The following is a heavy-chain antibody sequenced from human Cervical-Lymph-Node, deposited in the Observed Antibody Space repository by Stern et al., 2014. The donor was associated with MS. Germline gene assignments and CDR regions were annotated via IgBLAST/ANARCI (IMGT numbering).Heavy chain of an antibody. CDR3: ARAYFDSXGLDV. CDR1: SYTFSSYG. Sequence: QVQLMESGADVKKPGASVKVSCKASSYTFSSYGIAWVRQAPGQGLEWMGWISGYDGDTNYAPKLQGRVTLTTDPSTRTAYMEIRSLRFDDTAVYYCARAYFDSXGLDVWGQGTTVTVSS. J-gene: IGHJ6*02. D-gene: IGHD3-9*01. CDR2: ISGYDGDT. V-gene: IGHV1-18*04.